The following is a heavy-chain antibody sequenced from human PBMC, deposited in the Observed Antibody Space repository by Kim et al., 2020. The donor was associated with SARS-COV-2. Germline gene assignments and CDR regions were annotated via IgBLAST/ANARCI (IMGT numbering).Heavy chain of an antibody. Sequence: SETLSLTCAVYGGSFSGYYWSWIRQPPGKGLEWIGEINHSGSTNYNPSLKSRVTISVDTSKNQFSLKLSSVTAADTAVYYCARGLAVAGNWFDPWGQGTLVTVSS. CDR3: ARGLAVAGNWFDP. CDR2: INHSGST. V-gene: IGHV4-34*01. D-gene: IGHD6-19*01. J-gene: IGHJ5*02. CDR1: GGSFSGYY.